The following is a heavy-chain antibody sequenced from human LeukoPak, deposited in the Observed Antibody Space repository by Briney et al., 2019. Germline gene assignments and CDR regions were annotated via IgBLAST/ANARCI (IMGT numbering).Heavy chain of an antibody. CDR3: ARDYYDSSGYYYLNWFDP. CDR2: IIPIFGTA. V-gene: IGHV1-69*01. D-gene: IGHD3-22*01. CDR1: GGTFSSYA. J-gene: IGHJ5*02. Sequence: SVKVSCKASGGTFSSYAISWVRQAPGQGLEWMGGIIPIFGTANYAQKFQGRVTITADESTSTAYMELSSLRSEDTAVYYCARDYYDSSGYYYLNWFDPWGQGTLVTVSS.